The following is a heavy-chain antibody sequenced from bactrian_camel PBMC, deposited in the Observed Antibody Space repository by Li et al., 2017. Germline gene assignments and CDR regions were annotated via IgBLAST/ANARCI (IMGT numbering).Heavy chain of an antibody. D-gene: IGHD3*01. CDR2: TYTGFGST. CDR3: AARLGVCRGYDAWNR. J-gene: IGHJ4*01. V-gene: IGHV3S1*01. Sequence: HVQLVESGGASVQAGGSLRLSCVASGYPYSRYCMAWFRQAPGKKRETVSSTYTGFGSTYYADSVKGRFTISQDNENTLSLQMNSLKSEDTATYYCAARLGVCRGYDAWNRWGQGTQVTVS. CDR1: GYPYSRYC.